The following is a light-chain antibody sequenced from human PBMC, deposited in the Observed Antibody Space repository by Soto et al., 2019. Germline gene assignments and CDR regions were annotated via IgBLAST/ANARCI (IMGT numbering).Light chain of an antibody. CDR2: EGT. Sequence: QSSLTQPASGSVSPGQSITISCTGTSSDVGSYNLVSWYQQHPGKAPKLMIFEGTKRPSGVSNRFSGSKSGNTASLTISGLQAEDEGDYYCCSHAGSSTYGFGSGTKVTVL. CDR3: CSHAGSSTYG. V-gene: IGLV2-23*01. J-gene: IGLJ1*01. CDR1: SSDVGSYNL.